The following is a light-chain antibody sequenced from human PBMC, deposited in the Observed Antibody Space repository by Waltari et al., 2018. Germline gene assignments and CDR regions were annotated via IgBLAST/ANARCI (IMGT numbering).Light chain of an antibody. V-gene: IGLV2-23*02. Sequence: QSALTQPAPVSGSPGQAITIPCTGTSSDVGSYTLVTWYQPHPGKAPKVMLYEVNQRPSGLPKRFAGSKSGNTASLTITGLQAENEADYYCCSYAGSDTHVIFCGGTKLTVL. J-gene: IGLJ2*01. CDR2: EVN. CDR1: SSDVGSYTL. CDR3: CSYAGSDTHVI.